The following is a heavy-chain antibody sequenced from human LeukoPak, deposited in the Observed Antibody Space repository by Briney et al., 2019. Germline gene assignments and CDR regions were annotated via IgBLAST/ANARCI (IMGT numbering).Heavy chain of an antibody. CDR3: AKWKYGSDFGYFDY. J-gene: IGHJ4*02. D-gene: IGHD3-10*01. V-gene: IGHV3-23*01. CDR2: ISGNGATT. CDR1: GFTFSSFA. Sequence: GGSLRLSCAASGFTFSSFAMSWVRQVPGKGLEWVSGISGNGATTHHADSVKGRFTISRDNSKNTLYLQMNSLRAEDTAVYYCAKWKYGSDFGYFDYWGQGTLVSVSS.